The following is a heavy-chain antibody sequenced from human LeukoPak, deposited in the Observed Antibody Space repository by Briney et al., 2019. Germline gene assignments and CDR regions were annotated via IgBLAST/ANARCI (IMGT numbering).Heavy chain of an antibody. CDR3: ARRSYDSSGFDY. V-gene: IGHV3-30*03. Sequence: PGGSLRLSCAASGFTFSSYGMHWVRQAPGKGLEWVAVISYDGSNKYYADSVKGRFTISRDNSKNTLYLQMNSLRAEDTAIYYCARRSYDSSGFDYWGQGTLVTVSS. CDR1: GFTFSSYG. D-gene: IGHD3-22*01. J-gene: IGHJ4*02. CDR2: ISYDGSNK.